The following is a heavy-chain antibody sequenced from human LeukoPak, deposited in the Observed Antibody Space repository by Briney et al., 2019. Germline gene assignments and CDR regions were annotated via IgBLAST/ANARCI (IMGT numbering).Heavy chain of an antibody. D-gene: IGHD4-23*01. CDR3: AREGPRGISQFDY. V-gene: IGHV3-33*01. CDR1: GFTFSSYG. J-gene: IGHJ4*02. CDR2: IWYDGSNK. Sequence: PGGSLRLSCVASGFTFSSYGMHWVRQVPGKGLEWVALIWYDGSNKYYSDSVKGRFTISRDNSKNTLYLQMNSLRAEDTAVYYCAREGPRGISQFDYWGQGTLVTVSS.